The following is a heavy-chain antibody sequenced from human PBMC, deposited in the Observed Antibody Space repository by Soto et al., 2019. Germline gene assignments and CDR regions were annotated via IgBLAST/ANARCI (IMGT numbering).Heavy chain of an antibody. D-gene: IGHD3-3*01. CDR1: GFSLSTSGVA. CDR3: VRVFDFWSGYYCAY. J-gene: IGHJ4*02. V-gene: IGHV2-5*02. CDR2: IFWDDDK. Sequence: QITLKESGPTLVKPTQTLTLTCTFSGFSLSTSGVAVGWIRQAPRKAPEWLAFIFWDDDKRYSPSLENMLTITTDTSKNQVVITKTNMDPVDTATYYCVRVFDFWSGYYCAYWGRGTLVTVSS.